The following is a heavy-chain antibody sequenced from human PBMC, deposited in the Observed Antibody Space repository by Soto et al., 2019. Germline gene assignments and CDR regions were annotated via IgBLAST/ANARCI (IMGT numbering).Heavy chain of an antibody. J-gene: IGHJ6*02. V-gene: IGHV3-30-3*01. CDR3: AREGYYDSRGYPYGIDV. CDR2: ISFDGSNE. D-gene: IGHD3-22*01. CDR1: GFNFSDYV. Sequence: GGSLRLSCAASGFNFSDYVVHWVRQAPGRGLEWMAFISFDGSNEYYADFVKGRFTISRDNCKNMVYLQVNSLRPDDTAVYFCAREGYYDSRGYPYGIDVWGQGTTVTVSS.